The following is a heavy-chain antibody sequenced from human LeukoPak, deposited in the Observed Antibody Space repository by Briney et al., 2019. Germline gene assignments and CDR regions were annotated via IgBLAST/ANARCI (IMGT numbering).Heavy chain of an antibody. J-gene: IGHJ4*02. V-gene: IGHV3-23*01. CDR2: ISGRAGST. Sequence: GGSLRLSCAASGFTFSSYAMNWVRQAPGKGLEWVSAISGRAGSTSYADSVKGRFTISRDNSKNTLYLQMNSLRAEDTAVYYCAKAGLVRGGALDSWGQGTLVTVSS. D-gene: IGHD4/OR15-4a*01. CDR1: GFTFSSYA. CDR3: AKAGLVRGGALDS.